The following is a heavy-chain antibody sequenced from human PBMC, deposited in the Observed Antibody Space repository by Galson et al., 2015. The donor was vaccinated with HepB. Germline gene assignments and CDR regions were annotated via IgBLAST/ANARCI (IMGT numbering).Heavy chain of an antibody. J-gene: IGHJ5*02. CDR2: INTNTGNP. Sequence: SVKVSCKASGYTFTGYAMNWVRQAPGQGLEWMGWINTNTGNPTHAQGFTGRFVFSLDTSVSTAYLQISSLKAEDTAVYYCARVNYDILTGYRNWFDPWGQGTLVTVSS. D-gene: IGHD3-9*01. CDR1: GYTFTGYA. V-gene: IGHV7-4-1*02. CDR3: ARVNYDILTGYRNWFDP.